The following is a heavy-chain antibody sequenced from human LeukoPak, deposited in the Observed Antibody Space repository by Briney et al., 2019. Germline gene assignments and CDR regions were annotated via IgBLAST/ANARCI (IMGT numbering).Heavy chain of an antibody. D-gene: IGHD2-15*01. J-gene: IGHJ6*03. CDR3: AKNGDRGAYCSGGSCYPYYYYYIDV. Sequence: GGSLRLSCAASGFTLSSSEMNWVRQAPGKGLEWVSYISRSGSTIFYADSVKGRFTISRDNAKNSVSLQMNSLRAEDTAIYYCAKNGDRGAYCSGGSCYPYYYYYIDVWGKGTTVTISS. CDR2: ISRSGSTI. CDR1: GFTLSSSE. V-gene: IGHV3-48*03.